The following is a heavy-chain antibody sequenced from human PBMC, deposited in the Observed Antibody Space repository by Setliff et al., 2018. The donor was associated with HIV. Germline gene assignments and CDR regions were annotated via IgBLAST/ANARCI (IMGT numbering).Heavy chain of an antibody. CDR1: GYSFTSYW. D-gene: IGHD6-6*01. J-gene: IGHJ4*02. Sequence: GESLTISCQASGYSFTSYWINWVRQMPGKGLEWMGRIDPSDSYVSYSPSFRGHVTVSADKSISTAYLQWTTLKASDTAMYYCASSMYASSSALSIGVDYWGQGTLVTVSS. V-gene: IGHV5-10-1*01. CDR2: IDPSDSYV. CDR3: ASSMYASSSALSIGVDY.